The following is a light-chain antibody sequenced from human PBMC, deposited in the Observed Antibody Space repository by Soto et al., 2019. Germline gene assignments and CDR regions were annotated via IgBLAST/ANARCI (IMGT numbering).Light chain of an antibody. CDR2: DVS. V-gene: IGLV2-14*01. CDR1: SSDVGGYNY. Sequence: QSVLTQPASVSGSPGQSITLSCTGTSSDVGGYNYVSWYQQHPGKAPKLMIYDVSNRPSGVSNRFSGSKSGNTASLTISGLHAEDDAYYYCSSYTSSSTLLYVFGTGTKLTVL. CDR3: SSYTSSSTLLYV. J-gene: IGLJ1*01.